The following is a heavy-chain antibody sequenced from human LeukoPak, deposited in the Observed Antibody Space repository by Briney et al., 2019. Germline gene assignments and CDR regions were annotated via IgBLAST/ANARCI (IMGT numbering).Heavy chain of an antibody. CDR3: AKTLYSGSWYFDY. CDR2: ISGDGGNK. Sequence: GGSLRLSCAASGFTFSNYAMSWVRQAPGKVLEWVSAISGDGGNKYYADSVKGRFTISRDNSKNTLYLQMNSLRVEDTAVHFCAKTLYSGSWYFDYWGQGTLVT. J-gene: IGHJ4*02. D-gene: IGHD6-13*01. V-gene: IGHV3-23*01. CDR1: GFTFSNYA.